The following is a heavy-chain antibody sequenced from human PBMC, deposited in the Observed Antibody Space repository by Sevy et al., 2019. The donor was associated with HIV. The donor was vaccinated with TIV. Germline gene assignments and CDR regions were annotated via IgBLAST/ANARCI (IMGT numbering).Heavy chain of an antibody. CDR1: GFTFSSYS. J-gene: IGHJ4*02. D-gene: IGHD4-17*01. CDR2: ISSSSSYI. CDR3: ARDTVTTLNPLIDY. Sequence: GGSLRLSCAASGFTFSSYSMNWVRQAPGKGLEWVSSISSSSSYIYYADSVKGRFTISRDNAKNSLYLQMNSLRAEDTAVYYCARDTVTTLNPLIDYWGQGTLVTVSS. V-gene: IGHV3-21*01.